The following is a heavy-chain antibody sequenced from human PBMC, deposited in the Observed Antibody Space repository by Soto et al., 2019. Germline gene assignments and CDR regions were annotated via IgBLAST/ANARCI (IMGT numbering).Heavy chain of an antibody. CDR2: ISAYNGNT. D-gene: IGHD6-19*01. Sequence: ASVKVSCKASGYTFTSYGISWVRQAPGQGLEWMGWISAYNGNTNYAQKLQGRVTMTTDTSTSTAYMELRSLRSDDTAVYYCARDLSEGDIAVAEVDDYYYYGMDVWGQGTTVTVSS. J-gene: IGHJ6*02. V-gene: IGHV1-18*01. CDR3: ARDLSEGDIAVAEVDDYYYYGMDV. CDR1: GYTFTSYG.